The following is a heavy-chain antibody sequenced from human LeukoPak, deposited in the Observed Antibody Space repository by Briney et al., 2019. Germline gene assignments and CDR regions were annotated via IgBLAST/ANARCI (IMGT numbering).Heavy chain of an antibody. J-gene: IGHJ4*02. CDR2: ISYDGSNK. CDR3: AKSRYYYDSSAPDY. CDR1: GFTFSSYG. D-gene: IGHD3-22*01. Sequence: PGGSLRLSCAASGFTFSSYGMHWVRQAPGKGLEWVAVISYDGSNKYYADSVKGRFTISRDNSKNTLYLQMNSLRAEDTAVYYCAKSRYYYDSSAPDYWGQGTLVTVSS. V-gene: IGHV3-30*18.